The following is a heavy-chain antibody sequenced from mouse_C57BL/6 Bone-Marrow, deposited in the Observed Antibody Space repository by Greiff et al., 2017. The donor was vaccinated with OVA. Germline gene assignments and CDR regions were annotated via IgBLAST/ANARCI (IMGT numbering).Heavy chain of an antibody. CDR1: GYTFTDYE. D-gene: IGHD2-5*01. J-gene: IGHJ4*01. V-gene: IGHV1-15*01. CDR2: IDPETGGT. CDR3: TRGYSNYDGMDY. Sequence: QVQLQQSGAELVRPGASVTLSCKASGYTFTDYEMHWVKQTPVHGLEWIGAIDPETGGTAYNQKFKGKAILTADKSSSTAYMELRSLTSEDSAVYYCTRGYSNYDGMDYWGQGTSVTVSS.